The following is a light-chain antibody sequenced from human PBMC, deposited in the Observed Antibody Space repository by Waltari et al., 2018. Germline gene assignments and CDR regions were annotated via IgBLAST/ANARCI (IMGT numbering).Light chain of an antibody. CDR3: QQSYDIPFI. J-gene: IGKJ3*01. CDR2: STS. CDR1: RRISNY. V-gene: IGKV1-39*01. Sequence: DIQMTQSPSSLSASIGDRVTMTCRASRRISNYVNWYQHKLGEVPKLLIYSTSTLNSGVPSSFSGSASGTDFTLTITSLQPEDFATYYCQQSYDIPFIFGPGTKVNLK.